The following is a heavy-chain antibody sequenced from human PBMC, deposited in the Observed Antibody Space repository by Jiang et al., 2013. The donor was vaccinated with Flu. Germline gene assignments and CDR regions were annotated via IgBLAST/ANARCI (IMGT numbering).Heavy chain of an antibody. CDR1: SSYA. V-gene: IGHV1-69*01. CDR3: ARVSSSWYAGYFDY. CDR2: IIPIFGTA. J-gene: IGHJ4*02. D-gene: IGHD6-13*01. Sequence: SSYAISWVRQAPGQGLEWMGGIIPIFGTANYAQKFQGRVTITADESTSTAYMELSSLRSEDTAVYYCARVSSSWYAGYFDYWGQGTLVTFSS.